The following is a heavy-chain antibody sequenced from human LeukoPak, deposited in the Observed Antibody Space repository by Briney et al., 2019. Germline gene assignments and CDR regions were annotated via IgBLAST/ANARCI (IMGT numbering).Heavy chain of an antibody. D-gene: IGHD3-16*01. CDR1: GFTFISYG. J-gene: IGHJ4*02. CDR2: ISSYKNKT. V-gene: IGHV1-18*01. CDR3: PKDRHYRDVWGSSN. Sequence: GPSVKLSCNTCGFTFISYGITGVRQAPGQGLEWMGWISSYKNKTKYVNKFQGRFTMTTDPSTDTAHIDARTPTYHDAPIYFCPKDRHYRDVWGSSNWGQGTLVTVSS.